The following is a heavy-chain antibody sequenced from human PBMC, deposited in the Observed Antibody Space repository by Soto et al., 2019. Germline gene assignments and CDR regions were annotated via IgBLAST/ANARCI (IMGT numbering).Heavy chain of an antibody. CDR3: ARHLIVVVPAAIKGYYYYYGMDV. Sequence: GESLKISCKGSGYSFTSYWISWVRQMPGKGLEWMGRIDPSDSYTNYSPSFQGHVTISADKSISTAYLQWSSLKASDTAMYYCARHLIVVVPAAIKGYYYYYGMDVWGQGTTVTVYS. J-gene: IGHJ6*02. D-gene: IGHD2-2*01. V-gene: IGHV5-10-1*01. CDR1: GYSFTSYW. CDR2: IDPSDSYT.